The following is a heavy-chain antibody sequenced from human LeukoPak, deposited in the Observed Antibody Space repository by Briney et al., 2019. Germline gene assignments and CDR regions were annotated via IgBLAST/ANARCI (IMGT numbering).Heavy chain of an antibody. CDR3: ARGDYGLHY. CDR2: IYYSGST. J-gene: IGHJ4*02. Sequence: SETLSLTCTVSGGSISSSSYYWGFIRQPPGKGLEWIGSIYYSGSTYYNPSLKSRVTISVDTSKDQFSLKVTSVTAADTAVYYCARGDYGLHYWGQGTLVAVSS. V-gene: IGHV4-39*01. CDR1: GGSISSSSYY. D-gene: IGHD4-17*01.